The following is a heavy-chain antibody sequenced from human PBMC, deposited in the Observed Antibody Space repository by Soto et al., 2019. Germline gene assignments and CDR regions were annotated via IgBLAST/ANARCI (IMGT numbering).Heavy chain of an antibody. CDR2: IIPIFGTA. Sequence: QVQLVQSGAEVKKPGSSVKVSCKASGGTFSSYAISWVRQAPGQGLEWMGGIIPIFGTANYAQKFQGRVTITADESTNTAYMELSSLRSEDTAVYYCAREKKRGIVGATLAAFDIWGQGTMVTVSS. J-gene: IGHJ3*02. V-gene: IGHV1-69*01. CDR1: GGTFSSYA. D-gene: IGHD1-26*01. CDR3: AREKKRGIVGATLAAFDI.